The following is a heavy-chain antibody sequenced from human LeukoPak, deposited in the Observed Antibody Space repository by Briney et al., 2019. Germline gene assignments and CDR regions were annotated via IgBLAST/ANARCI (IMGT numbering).Heavy chain of an antibody. D-gene: IGHD6-19*01. Sequence: GGSLRLSCAASGXTFSSYAMIWVRQAPGKGQEWVSALSVSGGTTYYADSVEGRFTISRDNSKNTLYLQMNGLRAEDTAVYYCAKQRHSNGWYYFDYWGQGTLVTVSS. V-gene: IGHV3-23*01. CDR2: LSVSGGTT. J-gene: IGHJ4*02. CDR1: GXTFSSYA. CDR3: AKQRHSNGWYYFDY.